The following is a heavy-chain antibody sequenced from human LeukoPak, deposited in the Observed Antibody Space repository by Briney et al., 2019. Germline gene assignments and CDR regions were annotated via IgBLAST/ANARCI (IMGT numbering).Heavy chain of an antibody. CDR3: ARTGDAAYDAFDI. CDR2: INPDSGAT. V-gene: IGHV1-2*02. J-gene: IGHJ3*02. CDR1: GYIFIDHY. Sequence: ASVKVSCKASGYIFIDHYMHWVRQAPRQGLEWMGWINPDSGATDYAQKFQGGVTMTRDTSISTAYMELSGLRSDDTAVYYCARTGDAAYDAFDIWGQGTLVTVSS. D-gene: IGHD7-27*01.